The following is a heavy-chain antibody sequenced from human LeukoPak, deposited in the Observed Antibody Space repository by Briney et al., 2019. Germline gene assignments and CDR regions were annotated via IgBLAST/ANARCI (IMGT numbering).Heavy chain of an antibody. Sequence: PSETLSLTCTVSGGSVSSGSYYWSWIRQPPGKGLEWIGYIYYSGSTNYNPSLKSRVTISVDTSKNQFSLKLSSVTAADTAVYYCARGGGRRSCSGGSCPYYFDYWGQGTLVTVSS. V-gene: IGHV4-61*01. J-gene: IGHJ4*02. CDR2: IYYSGST. CDR1: GGSVSSGSYY. D-gene: IGHD2-15*01. CDR3: ARGGGRRSCSGGSCPYYFDY.